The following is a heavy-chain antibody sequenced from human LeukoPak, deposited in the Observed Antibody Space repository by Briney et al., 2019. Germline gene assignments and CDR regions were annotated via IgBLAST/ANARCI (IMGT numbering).Heavy chain of an antibody. CDR3: AKDRATKPNYFDY. CDR2: IWYDGSNK. J-gene: IGHJ4*02. Sequence: PGRSLRLSCAASGFTFSSYGMHWVRQAPGKGLEWVAVIWYDGSNKYYADSVKGRFTISRDNSKNTLYLQMNSLRAEDTAVYYCAKDRATKPNYFDYWGQGTLVTVSS. CDR1: GFTFSSYG. V-gene: IGHV3-33*06.